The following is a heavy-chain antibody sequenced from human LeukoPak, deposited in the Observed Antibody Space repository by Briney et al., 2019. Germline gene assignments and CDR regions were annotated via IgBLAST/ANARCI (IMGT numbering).Heavy chain of an antibody. CDR2: IKRDGSEK. CDR3: ARVITVYNDYEEVAEYFQH. CDR1: GFTFSSYG. D-gene: IGHD4-17*01. Sequence: GGSLRLSCAASGFTFSSYGMHWVRQAPGKGLEWVANIKRDGSEKHYVDSVKGRFTISRDNAKNSLYLQMNSLRAEDTAVYFCARVITVYNDYEEVAEYFQHWGQGTLVIVSS. J-gene: IGHJ1*01. V-gene: IGHV3-7*01.